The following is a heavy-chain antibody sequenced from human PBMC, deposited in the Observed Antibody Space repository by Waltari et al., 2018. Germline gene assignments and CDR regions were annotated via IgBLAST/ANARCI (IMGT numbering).Heavy chain of an antibody. CDR1: GYSFTSYD. CDR3: ARGVGGAARGYYGMDV. CDR2: LNPTSGDT. J-gene: IGHJ6*02. V-gene: IGHV1-8*01. D-gene: IGHD1-26*01. Sequence: QVQLVQSEAEVKKPGAAVILSCKTSGYSFTSYDINWVRQASGQGPKWRGWLNPTSGDTDHAHNFQGRITMTTDTSINTAFLELTSLRSEDTAVYYCARGVGGAARGYYGMDVWGQGTSVTVS.